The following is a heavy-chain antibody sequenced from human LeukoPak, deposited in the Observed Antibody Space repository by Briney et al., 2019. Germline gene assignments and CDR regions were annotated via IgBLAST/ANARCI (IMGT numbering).Heavy chain of an antibody. CDR3: ARPRRDGYNNWYFDL. CDR2: FYPGDSEI. D-gene: IGHD5-24*01. J-gene: IGHJ2*01. CDR1: GYSFTSHW. V-gene: IGHV5-51*03. Sequence: PGESLRISCKGSGYSFTSHWIGWVRQMPGKGLEWMGMFYPGDSEIRYSPSFQGQVTISADKSISTAYLQWSSLKASDTAMYYCARPRRDGYNNWYFDLWDRGTLVTVSS.